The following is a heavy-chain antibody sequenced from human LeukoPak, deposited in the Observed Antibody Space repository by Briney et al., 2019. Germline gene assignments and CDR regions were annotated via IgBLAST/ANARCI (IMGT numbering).Heavy chain of an antibody. Sequence: GGSLTLSCAASGFTFSRYAMHWVGQAPGKGLEGVAVRSYEGSKKYYVDSVKGRFTISRDNSKTTLYLQMNSLRAEDTAVYYCARAGRYYDILTGYYHLWAFDIWGQGTMVTVSS. CDR2: RSYEGSKK. CDR3: ARAGRYYDILTGYYHLWAFDI. D-gene: IGHD3-9*01. J-gene: IGHJ3*02. V-gene: IGHV3-30*04. CDR1: GFTFSRYA.